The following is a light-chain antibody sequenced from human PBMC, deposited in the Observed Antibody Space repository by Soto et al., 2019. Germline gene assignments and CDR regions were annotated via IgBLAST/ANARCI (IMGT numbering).Light chain of an antibody. Sequence: QPVLTQSPSASASLGASVKLTCTLSSGHSSYAIAWHQQQPEKGPRYLMKVNSDGSHTKGDGIPDRFSGSSSGAERYLTISSLQSEDEADYYCQTWGTGNVVFGGGTQLTVL. CDR2: VNSDGSH. CDR3: QTWGTGNVV. J-gene: IGLJ2*01. V-gene: IGLV4-69*01. CDR1: SGHSSYA.